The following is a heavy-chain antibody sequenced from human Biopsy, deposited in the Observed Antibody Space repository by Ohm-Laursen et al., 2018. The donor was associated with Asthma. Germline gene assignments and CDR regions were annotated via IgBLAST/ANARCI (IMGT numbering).Heavy chain of an antibody. V-gene: IGHV3-7*01. CDR2: IKHDGSEN. Sequence: SLRLSCAASGFTFGDYWMSWVRQVPGRGLEWVDNIKHDGSENNHVDSLKGRFTISRDNAKNSLYLQMNSLRAEDTAVYYCARTFHFWSPYHAEHYQLWGQGTLVTVSS. CDR1: GFTFGDYW. J-gene: IGHJ1*01. D-gene: IGHD3-3*02. CDR3: ARTFHFWSPYHAEHYQL.